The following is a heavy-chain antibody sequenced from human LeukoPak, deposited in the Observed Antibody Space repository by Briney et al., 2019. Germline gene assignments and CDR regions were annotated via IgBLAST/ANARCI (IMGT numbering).Heavy chain of an antibody. D-gene: IGHD1-14*01. CDR2: ISSSGGTT. V-gene: IGHV3-64*01. Sequence: GGSLRLSCAASGFTFSTYALHCVRQVPGKGLEYVSAISSSGGTTYYANSVKGRFTISRDNSKNTLYLQMGSLKPEDTAVYYCARVCDNTAFDYWGQGTLVTVSS. CDR1: GFTFSTYA. CDR3: ARVCDNTAFDY. J-gene: IGHJ4*02.